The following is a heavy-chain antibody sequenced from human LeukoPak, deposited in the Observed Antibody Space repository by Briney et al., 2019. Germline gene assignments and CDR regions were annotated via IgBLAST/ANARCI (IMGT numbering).Heavy chain of an antibody. V-gene: IGHV4-39*07. J-gene: IGHJ4*02. CDR2: IYYSGST. CDR1: GGSISSSSYY. Sequence: SETLSLTCTVSGGSISSSSYYWGWIRQPPGKGLEWIGSIYYSGSTYYNPSLKSRVTISVDTSKNQFSLKLSSVTAADTAVYYCARDHRSSGWYGRFDYWGQGTLVTVSS. CDR3: ARDHRSSGWYGRFDY. D-gene: IGHD6-19*01.